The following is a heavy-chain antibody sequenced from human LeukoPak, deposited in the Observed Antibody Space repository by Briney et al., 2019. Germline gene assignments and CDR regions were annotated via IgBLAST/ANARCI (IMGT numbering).Heavy chain of an antibody. D-gene: IGHD3-9*01. V-gene: IGHV4-39*01. CDR1: GGSISSSSYY. Sequence: SETLSLTCPVSGGSISSSSYYWGWLRQPPGKGLEWIGSIYSSGATSHNPSLKSRITISVDSSTNQCSLKLRSVTAADAAVYYWARLLKYCDSDSWGQGTLVSVSS. CDR3: ARLLKYCDSDS. CDR2: IYSSGAT. J-gene: IGHJ4*02.